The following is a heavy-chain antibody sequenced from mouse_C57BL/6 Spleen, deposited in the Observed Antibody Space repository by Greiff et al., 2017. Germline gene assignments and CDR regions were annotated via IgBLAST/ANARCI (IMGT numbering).Heavy chain of an antibody. V-gene: IGHV5-12*01. CDR1: GFTFSDYY. CDR2: ISNGGGST. J-gene: IGHJ4*01. CDR3: ARQGTTVVGAMDY. D-gene: IGHD1-1*01. Sequence: EVQGVESGGGLVQPGGSLTLSCAASGFTFSDYYMYWVRQTPEKRLEWVAYISNGGGSTYYPDTVKGRFTISRDNATNTLYLQMSRLKSEDTAMYYCARQGTTVVGAMDYWGQGTSVTVSS.